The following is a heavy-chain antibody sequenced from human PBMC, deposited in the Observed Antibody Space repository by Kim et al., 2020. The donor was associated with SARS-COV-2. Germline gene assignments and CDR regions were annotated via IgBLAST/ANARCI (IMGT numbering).Heavy chain of an antibody. Sequence: GGSLRLSCAASGFTFSSHWMHWVRQAPGKGLVWVSRINSDGRTTSYADSVKGRFTISRDNAKNTLYLQMNSLRAEDTGVYYCARRQFTSGWYYFDYWGQGTLVTVSS. CDR1: GFTFSSHW. V-gene: IGHV3-74*01. CDR2: INSDGRTT. D-gene: IGHD6-19*01. J-gene: IGHJ4*02. CDR3: ARRQFTSGWYYFDY.